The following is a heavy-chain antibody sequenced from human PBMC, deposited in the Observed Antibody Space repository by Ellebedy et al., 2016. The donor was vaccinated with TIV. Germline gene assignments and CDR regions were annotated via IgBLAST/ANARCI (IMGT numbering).Heavy chain of an antibody. V-gene: IGHV3-48*01. CDR1: GFTFSTYS. D-gene: IGHD1-1*01. Sequence: GESLKISCAASGFTFSTYSMNWVRQAPGKGLEWVSYISSSSSPIYYADSVKGRFTISRDNSKNTLYLQMNSLKTEDTAVYYCTQWNDVEDYWGQGTLVTVSS. CDR2: ISSSSSPI. CDR3: TQWNDVEDY. J-gene: IGHJ4*02.